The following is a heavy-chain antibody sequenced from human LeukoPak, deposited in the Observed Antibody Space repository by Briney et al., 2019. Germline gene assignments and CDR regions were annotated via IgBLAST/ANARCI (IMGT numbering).Heavy chain of an antibody. V-gene: IGHV1-46*01. CDR1: GYTFTSYY. Sequence: GASVKVSCKASGYTFTSYYMHWVRQAPGQGLEWMGIINPSGGSTSYAQKFQGRVTMTRDTSTSTVYMELSSLRSEDAAVYYCARDWKDPKAAMVRGVNFDYWGQGTLVTVSS. CDR2: INPSGGST. J-gene: IGHJ4*02. CDR3: ARDWKDPKAAMVRGVNFDY. D-gene: IGHD3-10*01.